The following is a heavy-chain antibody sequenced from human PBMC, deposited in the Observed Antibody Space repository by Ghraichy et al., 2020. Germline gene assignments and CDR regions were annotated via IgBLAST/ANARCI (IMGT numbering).Heavy chain of an antibody. Sequence: GGSLNISCAASGFTFSSYAMSWVRQAPGEGLEWVSTISGSGGSTYYADSVKGRFTISRDNSKNTLYVQMNSLRAEDTAVYYCALRYFDWLSFDYWGQGTLVTVSS. CDR1: GFTFSSYA. D-gene: IGHD3-9*01. CDR2: ISGSGGST. CDR3: ALRYFDWLSFDY. V-gene: IGHV3-23*01. J-gene: IGHJ4*02.